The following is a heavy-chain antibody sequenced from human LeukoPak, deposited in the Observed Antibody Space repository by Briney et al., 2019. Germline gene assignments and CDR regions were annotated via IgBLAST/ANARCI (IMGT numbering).Heavy chain of an antibody. CDR3: SRGSGWLSVY. V-gene: IGHV3-49*03. J-gene: IGHJ4*02. D-gene: IGHD6-19*01. Sequence: GGSLRLSCAASGFTLSSYWMSWFRQAPGKGLEWISFISGGTTEYAASVKGRFTISRDDSTSIAYLQMNSLTTEDTAVYYCSRGSGWLSVYWGQGTLVTVSS. CDR2: ISGGTT. CDR1: GFTLSSYW.